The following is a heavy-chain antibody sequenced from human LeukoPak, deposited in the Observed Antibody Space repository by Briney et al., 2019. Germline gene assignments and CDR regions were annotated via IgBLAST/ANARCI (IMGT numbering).Heavy chain of an antibody. CDR3: AKVMGVVTADAFDI. V-gene: IGHV3-20*04. D-gene: IGHD4-23*01. J-gene: IGHJ3*02. CDR2: INWNGGST. Sequence: PGGSLRLSCAASGFTFDDYGMSWVRQAPGKGLEWVSGINWNGGSTGYADSVKGRFTISRDNAKNSLYLQMNSLRAEDTALYYCAKVMGVVTADAFDIWGQGTMVTVSS. CDR1: GFTFDDYG.